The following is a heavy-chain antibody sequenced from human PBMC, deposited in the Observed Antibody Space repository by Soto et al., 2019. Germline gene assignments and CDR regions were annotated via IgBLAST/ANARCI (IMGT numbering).Heavy chain of an antibody. CDR2: IRGSGDYT. CDR3: ARRALTGGYFDY. J-gene: IGHJ4*02. D-gene: IGHD3-16*01. Sequence: GGSLRLSCAASGFTFSSHAMSWVRQAPGKGLEWVSAIRGSGDYTPYADSVKARFTISRDTSRSTLYLQMNSLRAEDTAVYYCARRALTGGYFDYWGQGTVVTVSS. CDR1: GFTFSSHA. V-gene: IGHV3-23*01.